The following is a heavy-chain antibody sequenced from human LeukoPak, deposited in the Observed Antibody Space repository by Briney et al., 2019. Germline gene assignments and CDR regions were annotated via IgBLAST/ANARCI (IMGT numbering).Heavy chain of an antibody. J-gene: IGHJ4*02. CDR1: GFTFSSYA. Sequence: PGGSLRLSCAASGFTFSSYAMHWVRQAPGKGLEWVAVISYDGSNKYYADSVKGRFTISRDNSKNTLYLQMNSLRAEDTAVYYCVRQTSTRDYWGQGTLVTVSS. CDR3: VRQTSTRDY. CDR2: ISYDGSNK. V-gene: IGHV3-30*07.